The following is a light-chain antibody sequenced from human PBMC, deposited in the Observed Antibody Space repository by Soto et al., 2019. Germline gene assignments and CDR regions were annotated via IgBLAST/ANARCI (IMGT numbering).Light chain of an antibody. CDR3: QQYGSSLWT. Sequence: EIVLTQSPGTLSLSPGERATLSCRASQSVSSSYLAWYQQKPGQAPRLLIYGASSRATGIPDRFSGSGSGTDFTLTICRLEPEDFAVYYCQQYGSSLWTFG. CDR1: QSVSSSY. J-gene: IGKJ1*01. V-gene: IGKV3-20*01. CDR2: GAS.